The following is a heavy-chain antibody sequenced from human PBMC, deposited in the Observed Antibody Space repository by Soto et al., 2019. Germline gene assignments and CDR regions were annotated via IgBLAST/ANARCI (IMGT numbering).Heavy chain of an antibody. Sequence: SETLSLTCTVSGDSISTYYWTWIRQPPGKGLEWIGYIYNSATTKYNPSLKSQVTISVDTSKNQFSLKLSSVTTADTAVYYCARGRFDFIWGTPAPYLDYWGQGALVTVSS. J-gene: IGHJ4*02. V-gene: IGHV4-59*01. D-gene: IGHD3-16*01. CDR1: GDSISTYY. CDR2: IYNSATT. CDR3: ARGRFDFIWGTPAPYLDY.